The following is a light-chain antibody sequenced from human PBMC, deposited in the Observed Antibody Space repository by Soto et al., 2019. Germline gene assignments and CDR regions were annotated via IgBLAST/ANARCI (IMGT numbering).Light chain of an antibody. CDR1: SSNIGNNV. V-gene: IGLV1-36*01. J-gene: IGLJ2*01. Sequence: QSVLTQPPSVSEAPRQRVTISCSGSSSNIGNNVVNWYQQLPGKAPKLLIYHNDLLPSGVSDRFSGSKSGTSASLAISGLQSEDEADYYCAAWDDSLNGPVFGGRTKLTVL. CDR2: HND. CDR3: AAWDDSLNGPV.